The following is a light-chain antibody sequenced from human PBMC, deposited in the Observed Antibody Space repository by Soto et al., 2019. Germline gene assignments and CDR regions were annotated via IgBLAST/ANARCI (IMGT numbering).Light chain of an antibody. CDR3: QESSTTPAFT. CDR1: HSVASY. CDR2: AAT. Sequence: DIQMTQSPSSLSASVGDRVTITCRASHSVASYFNWFQQRPGKAPSLLIYAATTLHTGVPSRFSGSRSGTNFTLTISRLQPEDFATYYCQESSTTPAFTFCPGTKVDFK. J-gene: IGKJ3*01. V-gene: IGKV1-39*01.